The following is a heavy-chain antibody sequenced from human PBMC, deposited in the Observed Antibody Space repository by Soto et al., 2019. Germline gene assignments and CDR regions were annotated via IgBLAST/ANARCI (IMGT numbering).Heavy chain of an antibody. V-gene: IGHV3-74*01. D-gene: IGHD4-17*01. J-gene: IGHJ4*02. CDR1: GVMFRTFG. Sequence: GGSMGIGCAASGVMFRTFGMHWVRQAPGEGLVWVSRVTPDGTVTNYADSVKGRFTISRDNSKNTVYLEMNSLRAEDTAVYYCAREPSTVTTLYYFDYWGQGTLVTVSS. CDR2: VTPDGTVT. CDR3: AREPSTVTTLYYFDY.